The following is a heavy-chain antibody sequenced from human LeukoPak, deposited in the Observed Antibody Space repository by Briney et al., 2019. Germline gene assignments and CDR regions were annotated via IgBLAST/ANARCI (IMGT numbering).Heavy chain of an antibody. D-gene: IGHD5-12*01. J-gene: IGHJ4*02. CDR1: GLTFSSYA. Sequence: PGGSLRLSCAASGLTFSSYAMSWVRQAPGKGLEWVSAISGRGGSTYYADSVKGRFTISRDNSKNTLYLQMNSLRAEDTAVYYCAKWNSGYDYYFDYWGQGTLVTVSS. CDR3: AKWNSGYDYYFDY. V-gene: IGHV3-23*01. CDR2: ISGRGGST.